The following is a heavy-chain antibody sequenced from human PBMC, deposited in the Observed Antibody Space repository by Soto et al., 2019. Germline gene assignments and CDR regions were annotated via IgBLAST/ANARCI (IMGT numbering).Heavy chain of an antibody. V-gene: IGHV3-30-3*01. D-gene: IGHD5-18*01. CDR2: ISYDGSNI. CDR3: ARDPLWGTAMVLWYFDL. CDR1: GFTFGGYA. Sequence: PGGSLRLSCTASGFTFGGYAMTWFRQAPGKGLEWVAVISYDGSNIYYADSVKGRFTISRDNSKNTLYLQMNSLRAEDTAVYYCARDPLWGTAMVLWYFDLWGRGTLVTVSS. J-gene: IGHJ2*01.